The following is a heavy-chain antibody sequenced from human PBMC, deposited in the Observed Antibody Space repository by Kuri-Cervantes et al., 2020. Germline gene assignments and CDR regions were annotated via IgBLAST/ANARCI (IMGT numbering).Heavy chain of an antibody. CDR2: INSNNGDT. J-gene: IGHJ6*02. CDR1: GYIFAGYWH. CDR3: ARPLYSSSWYDGYYYGMDV. V-gene: IGHV1-46*01. D-gene: IGHD6-13*01. Sequence: ASVKVSCKASGYIFAGYWHIHWVRQAPGQGLEWLGRINSNNGDTRLEQKFQGRVTMTRDTSTSTVYMELSSLRSEDTAVYYCARPLYSSSWYDGYYYGMDVWGQGTTVTVSS.